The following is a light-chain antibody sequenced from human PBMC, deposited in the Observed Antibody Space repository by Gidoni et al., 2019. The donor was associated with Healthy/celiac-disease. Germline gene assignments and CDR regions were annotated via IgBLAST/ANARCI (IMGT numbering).Light chain of an antibody. J-gene: IGKJ5*01. CDR2: KAS. Sequence: DIQMTQPPSTLSASVGDRVTITCRASQSISSWLAWYQQKPGKAPKLLIYKASSLESGVPSRFSGSGSGTEFTLTISSLQPDDFATYYCQQYNSYPITFGQGTRLDIK. CDR1: QSISSW. V-gene: IGKV1-5*03. CDR3: QQYNSYPIT.